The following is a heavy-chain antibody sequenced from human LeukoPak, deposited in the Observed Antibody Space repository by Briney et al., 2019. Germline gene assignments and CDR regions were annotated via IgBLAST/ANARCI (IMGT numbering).Heavy chain of an antibody. CDR3: ASRHPDIASP. CDR2: ISGSGVDI. CDR1: GFTFRSFA. V-gene: IGHV3-23*01. Sequence: GGSLRLSCAASGFTFRSFAMMWFRQAPGKGLEWVSAISGSGVDIYYADSVKGRFTISRDNSKNTLFLQMNSLRVEDMAVYYCASRHPDIASPWGQGTLVTVSS. J-gene: IGHJ5*02. D-gene: IGHD5-12*01.